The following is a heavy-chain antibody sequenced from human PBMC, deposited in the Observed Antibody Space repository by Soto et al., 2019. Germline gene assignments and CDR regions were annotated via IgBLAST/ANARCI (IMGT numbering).Heavy chain of an antibody. CDR1: GGSISSGGYY. Sequence: QVQLQESGPGLVKPSQTLSLTCTVSGGSISSGGYYWSWIRQHPGKGLEWIGYIYYSGSTYYNPSLKSRVTRSVDTSKNQFSLKLSSVTAADTAVYYCARGDWNYSFDFDYWGQGTLVTVSS. CDR2: IYYSGST. J-gene: IGHJ4*02. V-gene: IGHV4-31*03. CDR3: ARGDWNYSFDFDY. D-gene: IGHD1-7*01.